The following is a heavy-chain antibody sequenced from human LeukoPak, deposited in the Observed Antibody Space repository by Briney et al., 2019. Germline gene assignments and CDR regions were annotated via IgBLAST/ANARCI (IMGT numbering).Heavy chain of an antibody. CDR2: IYSGGST. D-gene: IGHD2-15*01. J-gene: IGHJ3*02. CDR1: GFTVSSNY. V-gene: IGHV3-53*01. CDR3: ARPVVAATTPDTFDI. Sequence: GGSLRLSCAASGFTVSSNYMSWVRQAPGKGLEWVSVIYSGGSTYYADSVKGRFTISRDNSKNTLYLQMNSLRAEDTAVYYCARPVVAATTPDTFDIWGQGTMVTVSS.